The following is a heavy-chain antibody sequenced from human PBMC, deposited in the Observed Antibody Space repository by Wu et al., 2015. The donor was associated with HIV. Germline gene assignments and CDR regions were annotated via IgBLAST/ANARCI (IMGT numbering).Heavy chain of an antibody. V-gene: IGHV1-8*02. D-gene: IGHD2/OR15-2a*01. Sequence: QVQLLQSGPEVRKPGASVKVSCKISGYTFNVFNINWVRQISGRELEWMGWMNPKSGSAAHSQQFQGRVSMTRDISISTAYLEVNGLASEDTAVYYCVRVGVLMTSAVNNGIFQYWGQGTQVTVSS. J-gene: IGHJ1*01. CDR2: MNPKSGSA. CDR1: GYTFNVFN. CDR3: VRVGVLMTSAVNNGIFQY.